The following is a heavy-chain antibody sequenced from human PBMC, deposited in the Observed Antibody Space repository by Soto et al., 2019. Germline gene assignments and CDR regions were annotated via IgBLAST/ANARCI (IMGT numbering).Heavy chain of an antibody. J-gene: IGHJ4*02. D-gene: IGHD3-10*01. CDR2: ISGSGSGGST. V-gene: IGHV3-23*01. CDR3: ANGYYYGSGRSGFDN. CDR1: GFTFSTYA. Sequence: GGSLRLSCAASGFTFSTYAMAWVRLAPGKGLEWVSTISGSGSGGSTYYADSVKGRFTISRDNSKNTLYLLISTLGAEDTAVYYCANGYYYGSGRSGFDNWGQGTLVTVSS.